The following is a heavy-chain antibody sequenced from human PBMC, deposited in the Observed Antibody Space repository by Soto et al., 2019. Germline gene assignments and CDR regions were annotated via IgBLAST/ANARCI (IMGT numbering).Heavy chain of an antibody. V-gene: IGHV5-51*01. CDR3: TRALDYNGNSEIFNI. CDR1: GYSFTSYW. J-gene: IGHJ3*02. Sequence: GESLKISCKDSGYSFTSYWIAWVRQTPGKGLEWMGIIYPYDSNTRYSPSFQGQVTISADKSVSTAYLQWSSLKASDTAMYYCTRALDYNGNSEIFNIWGQGTMVTVSS. D-gene: IGHD4-4*01. CDR2: IYPYDSNT.